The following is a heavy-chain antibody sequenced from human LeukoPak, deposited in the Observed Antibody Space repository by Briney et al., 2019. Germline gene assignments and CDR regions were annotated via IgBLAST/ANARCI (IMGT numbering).Heavy chain of an antibody. V-gene: IGHV3-48*02. J-gene: IGHJ4*02. CDR2: ISSSSSTI. D-gene: IGHD4-17*01. CDR3: ARDLYGDYGKDY. Sequence: GGSLRLSCAASGFTLSTYAMNWVRQAPGKGLEWLSYISSSSSTIYYADSVKGRFTISRDNAKNSLYLQMNSLRDEDTAVYYCARDLYGDYGKDYWGQGTLVTVSS. CDR1: GFTLSTYA.